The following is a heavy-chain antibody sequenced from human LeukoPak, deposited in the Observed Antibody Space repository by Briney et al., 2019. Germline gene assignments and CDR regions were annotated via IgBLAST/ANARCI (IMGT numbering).Heavy chain of an antibody. D-gene: IGHD2-8*01. V-gene: IGHV6-1*01. Sequence: SQTLSLTCAISGDSVSSNSVAWNWIRQSPSRGPEWLGGTYYRSKWYIDYADSVKSRITISPDTSKNQFSLQLNSMTPEDTAIYYCARGRVSAFDIRGQGTMVTVSS. CDR1: GDSVSSNSVA. CDR2: TYYRSKWYI. J-gene: IGHJ3*02. CDR3: ARGRVSAFDI.